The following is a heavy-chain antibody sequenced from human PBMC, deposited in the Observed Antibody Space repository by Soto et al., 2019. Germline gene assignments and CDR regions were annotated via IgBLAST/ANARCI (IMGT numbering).Heavy chain of an antibody. Sequence: QMHLVQSGPEVRKPGSSVKVSCKASGGTFGDYGIDCVRQAPGHGLEWLGGIPPVFRTPRNAQTFEGRVSLTVGEVTNTGFMELDGLRGEDTAEYYCARDDGEGGMDVWGQGTTVMVSS. CDR2: IPPVFRTP. V-gene: IGHV1-69*01. CDR1: GGTFGDYG. J-gene: IGHJ6*02. CDR3: ARDDGEGGMDV. D-gene: IGHD3-10*01.